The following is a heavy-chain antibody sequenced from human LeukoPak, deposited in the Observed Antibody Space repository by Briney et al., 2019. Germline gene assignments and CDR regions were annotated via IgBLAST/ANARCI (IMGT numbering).Heavy chain of an antibody. CDR3: AKNEMVRGVPTYYFDY. CDR2: ISGSGSST. J-gene: IGHJ4*02. CDR1: GSTFSSYA. Sequence: GGSLRLSCAASGSTFSSYAMSWVRQAPGKGLEWVSAISGSGSSTYYADSVKGRFTISRDNSKNTLYLQMNSLRAEDTAVYYCAKNEMVRGVPTYYFDYWGQGTLVTVSS. V-gene: IGHV3-23*01. D-gene: IGHD3-10*01.